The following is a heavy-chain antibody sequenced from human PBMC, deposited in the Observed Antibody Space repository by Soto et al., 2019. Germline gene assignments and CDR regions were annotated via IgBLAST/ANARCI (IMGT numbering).Heavy chain of an antibody. D-gene: IGHD4-17*01. CDR2: IYHSGST. V-gene: IGHV4-4*02. J-gene: IGHJ2*01. CDR1: GGSISSSNW. Sequence: SETLSLTCAVSGGSISSSNWWSWVRQPPGKGLGWIGEIYHSGSTNYNPSLKSRVTISVDKSKNQFSLKLSSVTAADTAVYYCARENGASWYFDLWGRGTLVTVSS. CDR3: ARENGASWYFDL.